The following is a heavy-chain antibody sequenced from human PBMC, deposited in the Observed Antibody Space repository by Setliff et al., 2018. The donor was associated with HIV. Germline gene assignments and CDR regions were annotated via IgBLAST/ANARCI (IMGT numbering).Heavy chain of an antibody. Sequence: GGSLRLSCAASGFIFSTYWMHWVRQAPGKGLVWVSRINTDGSGTSYADSVKGRFTISRDNAKNTLYLQMNSLRAEDTAVYYCAREGIAAAGSYSYGFGQIDYWGQGTLVTVSS. CDR2: INTDGSGT. V-gene: IGHV3-74*01. CDR1: GFIFSTYW. CDR3: AREGIAAAGSYSYGFGQIDY. J-gene: IGHJ4*02. D-gene: IGHD6-13*01.